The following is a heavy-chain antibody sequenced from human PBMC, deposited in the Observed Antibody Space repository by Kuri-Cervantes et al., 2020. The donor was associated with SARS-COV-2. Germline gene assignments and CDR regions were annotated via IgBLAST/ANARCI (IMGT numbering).Heavy chain of an antibody. Sequence: SQTLSLTCAVYGGSFSGYYWSWIRQPPGKGLEWIGEINHSGSTNYNPSLKSRVTVSVDTSKNQFSLKLSSVTAADTAAYYCARHRGADWFGEFTEVWGQGTTVTVSS. CDR3: ARHRGADWFGEFTEV. J-gene: IGHJ6*02. D-gene: IGHD3-10*01. V-gene: IGHV4-34*01. CDR2: INHSGST. CDR1: GGSFSGYY.